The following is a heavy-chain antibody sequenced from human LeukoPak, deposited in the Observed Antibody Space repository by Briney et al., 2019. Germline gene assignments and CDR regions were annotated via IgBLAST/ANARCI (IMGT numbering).Heavy chain of an antibody. Sequence: GASVKVSCKASGHTFTRSFMHWVRQARGQGLEWMGIISPSGDSPSHTQRFQGRLSMTRDMSTSTVYMELRSLRSDDTAVYYCASPKELSGSYFAPLDYWGQGTLVTVSS. V-gene: IGHV1-46*01. CDR1: GHTFTRSF. D-gene: IGHD1-26*01. CDR2: ISPSGDSP. CDR3: ASPKELSGSYFAPLDY. J-gene: IGHJ4*02.